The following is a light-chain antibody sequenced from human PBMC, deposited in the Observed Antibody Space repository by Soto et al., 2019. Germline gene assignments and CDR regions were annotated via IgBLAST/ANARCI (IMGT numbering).Light chain of an antibody. J-gene: IGKJ4*01. CDR3: QQYNNWPLP. Sequence: EIVMTQSPATLSVSPGERVTLSCRARQSVSSNLAWYQQKPGQAPRLLIYGASTRATGIPARFSGSGSGTEFTLTISSLQPEDFAVYYCQQYNNWPLPFGGGTKVEIK. V-gene: IGKV3-15*01. CDR1: QSVSSN. CDR2: GAS.